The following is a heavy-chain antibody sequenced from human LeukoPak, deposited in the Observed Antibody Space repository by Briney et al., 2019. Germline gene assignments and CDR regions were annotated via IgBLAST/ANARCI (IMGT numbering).Heavy chain of an antibody. CDR3: ASRNYYDSSGYFLEAFDI. Sequence: GGSLRLSCAASGFTFSSYAMSWVRQAPGKGLEWVSAISGSGGSTYYADSVKGRFTISRDNSKNTLYLQMNSLRAEDTAVYYCASRNYYDSSGYFLEAFDIWGQGTMVTVSS. J-gene: IGHJ3*02. D-gene: IGHD3-22*01. CDR1: GFTFSSYA. V-gene: IGHV3-23*01. CDR2: ISGSGGST.